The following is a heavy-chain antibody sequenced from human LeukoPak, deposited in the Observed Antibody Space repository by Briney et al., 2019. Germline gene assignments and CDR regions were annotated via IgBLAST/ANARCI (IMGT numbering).Heavy chain of an antibody. D-gene: IGHD5-12*01. CDR3: ARVDWLRDYYYYMDV. CDR1: GGSISSYY. Sequence: SETLSLTCTVSGGSISSYYWSWIRQSPGKGLEWIGIIYHSGSTYYNPSLKSRVTLSVDTSKNQFSLKVTSVTAADTAVYYCARVDWLRDYYYYMDVWGKGTTVTVSS. V-gene: IGHV4-59*08. CDR2: IYHSGST. J-gene: IGHJ6*03.